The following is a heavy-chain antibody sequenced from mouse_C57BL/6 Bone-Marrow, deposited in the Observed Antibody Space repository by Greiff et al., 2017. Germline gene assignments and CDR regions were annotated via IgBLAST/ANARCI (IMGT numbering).Heavy chain of an antibody. CDR1: GYTFTSYW. V-gene: IGHV1-64*01. CDR2: IHPNSGST. CDR3: ASGGPSFAY. J-gene: IGHJ3*01. Sequence: QVQLKQPGAELVKPGASVKLSCKASGYTFTSYWMHWVKQRPGQGLEWIGMIHPNSGSTNYNEKFKSKATLTVDKSSSTAYMQLSSLTSEDSAVYYCASGGPSFAYWGQGTLVTVSA.